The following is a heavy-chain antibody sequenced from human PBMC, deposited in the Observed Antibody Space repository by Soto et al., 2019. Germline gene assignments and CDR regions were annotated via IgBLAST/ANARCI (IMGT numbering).Heavy chain of an antibody. V-gene: IGHV3-48*02. Sequence: GGSLRLSXAASGFTFSSYSMNWVRQAPGKGLEWISYISTTSSSIYYADSVKGRFTISRDNAKNSLFLQMNSLRDEDTAVYYCARKGVAFDYWGQGALVTVSS. D-gene: IGHD3-3*01. CDR2: ISTTSSSI. CDR1: GFTFSSYS. CDR3: ARKGVAFDY. J-gene: IGHJ4*02.